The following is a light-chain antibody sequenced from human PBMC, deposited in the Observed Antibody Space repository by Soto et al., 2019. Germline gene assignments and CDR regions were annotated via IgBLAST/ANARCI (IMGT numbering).Light chain of an antibody. CDR1: QSGSSK. J-gene: IGKJ4*01. Sequence: AMSQPPATLSVPPSEGATLSCMATQSGSSKLAWYQQKPGQAPRLLIYGASTRATGIPARFSGSGSGTEFTLNISSLQSEDFAVYYCQQYNNWPLTFGGGTKLDIK. CDR2: GAS. V-gene: IGKV3-15*01. CDR3: QQYNNWPLT.